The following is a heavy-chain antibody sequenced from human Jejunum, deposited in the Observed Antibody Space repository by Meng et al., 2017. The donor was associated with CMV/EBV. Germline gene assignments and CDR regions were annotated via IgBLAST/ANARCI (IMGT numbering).Heavy chain of an antibody. CDR1: VFSFISSE. J-gene: IGHJ4*02. D-gene: IGHD1-26*01. CDR2: INPGGTTI. V-gene: IGHV3-48*03. Sequence: SVFSFISSEFTWVRQAPGKGLEWLSHINPGGTTIYYADSVKGRFTISRDDAKSSLYLQMSSLRADDTAVYYCARELPASWEPFDYWGQGTLVTVSS. CDR3: ARELPASWEPFDY.